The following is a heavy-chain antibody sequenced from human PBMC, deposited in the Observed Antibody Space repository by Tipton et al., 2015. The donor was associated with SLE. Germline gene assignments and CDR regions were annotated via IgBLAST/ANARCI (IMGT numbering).Heavy chain of an antibody. CDR3: AREVRDVISSTWYFDL. CDR1: GFTFSTND. V-gene: IGHV3-13*01. Sequence: SLRLSCAASGFTFSTNDMHWVRQGTGEGLEWVSAIGTGGDTYYPGSVRGRFTISRENAKNSLYLQMNSLRAEDTAVYFCAREVRDVISSTWYFDLWGRGTLVTVSS. CDR2: IGTGGDT. J-gene: IGHJ2*01. D-gene: IGHD2/OR15-2a*01.